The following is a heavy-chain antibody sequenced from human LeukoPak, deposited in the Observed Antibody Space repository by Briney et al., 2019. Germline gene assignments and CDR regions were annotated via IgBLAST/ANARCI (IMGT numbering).Heavy chain of an antibody. CDR2: ISSSSSTI. D-gene: IGHD4/OR15-4a*01. V-gene: IGHV3-48*01. Sequence: GGSLSLSCAASGFTFSSYSMNWVRQAPGKGLEWVSYISSSSSTIYYTDSVKGRFTIARANTKNSLYLQMNSLRAEDTAVYYCARGLTDFFDYWGQGTLVTVSS. CDR1: GFTFSSYS. CDR3: ARGLTDFFDY. J-gene: IGHJ4*02.